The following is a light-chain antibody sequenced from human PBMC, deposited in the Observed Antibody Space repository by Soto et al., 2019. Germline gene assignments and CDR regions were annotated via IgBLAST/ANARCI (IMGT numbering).Light chain of an antibody. V-gene: IGLV2-23*02. CDR2: EVT. J-gene: IGLJ7*01. CDR3: CSYGGSRAV. CDR1: SSDVGRHNL. Sequence: QSALTQPASVSGSPGQSITISCTGTSSDVGRHNLVSWYQQHPGQAPKLMIYEVTKRPVGVSTRFSASKSGNTASLTISGLQAEDEADYYCCSYGGSRAVFGGGTQLTVL.